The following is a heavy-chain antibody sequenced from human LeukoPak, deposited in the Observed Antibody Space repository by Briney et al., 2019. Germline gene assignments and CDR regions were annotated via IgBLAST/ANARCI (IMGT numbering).Heavy chain of an antibody. Sequence: GGSLRLSCAASGFTVSSNYMSWVRQAPGKGLEWVSVIYSGGSTYYADSVKGRFTISRDNSKNTLYLQMNSLRAEDTAVYYCATMSLLDAFDIWGQGTMVTVSS. D-gene: IGHD3-16*02. CDR1: GFTVSSNY. CDR3: ATMSLLDAFDI. J-gene: IGHJ3*02. V-gene: IGHV3-53*01. CDR2: IYSGGST.